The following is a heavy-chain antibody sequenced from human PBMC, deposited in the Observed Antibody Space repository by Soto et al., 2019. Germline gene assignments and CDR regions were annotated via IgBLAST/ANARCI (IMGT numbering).Heavy chain of an antibody. Sequence: SETLSLTCTVSGGSVSSGSYYWSWIRQPPGKGLEWIGYIYYSGSTNYNPSLKSRVTISVDTSKNQFSLKLSSVTAADTAVYYCARAVAPCAWVGGTNCPATWFDPWGQGTLVTVSS. V-gene: IGHV4-61*01. CDR3: ARAVAPCAWVGGTNCPATWFDP. CDR2: IYYSGST. J-gene: IGHJ5*02. D-gene: IGHD2-2*01. CDR1: GGSVSSGSYY.